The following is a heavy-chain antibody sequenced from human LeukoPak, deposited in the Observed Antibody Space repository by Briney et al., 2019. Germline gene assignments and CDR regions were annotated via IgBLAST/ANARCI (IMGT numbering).Heavy chain of an antibody. D-gene: IGHD3-16*01. J-gene: IGHJ5*02. CDR2: IGGRGGST. V-gene: IGHV3-23*01. CDR3: GKEGGA. CDR1: GFKFSDFT. Sequence: GGSLRLSCAVSGFKFSDFTMTWVRQAPGKGPEWVSAIGGRGGSTYYADSLGGRFTISRDNSKDMVYLQMNSRKVEDTATYYCGKEGGAWGQGTKVTVSS.